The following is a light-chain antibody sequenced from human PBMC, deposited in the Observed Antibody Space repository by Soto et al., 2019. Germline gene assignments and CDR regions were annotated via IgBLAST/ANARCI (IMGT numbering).Light chain of an antibody. CDR3: QKYNSAPLT. J-gene: IGKJ4*01. Sequence: DIVMTQSPSSLSASVGDRVTITCRASQDISSYLAWYQQKSGKVPNLLIYAASTLQSGVPSRFSGSGSGTDFTLTISSLQPEDVATYDGQKYNSAPLTFGGGTKVDIK. V-gene: IGKV1-27*01. CDR1: QDISSY. CDR2: AAS.